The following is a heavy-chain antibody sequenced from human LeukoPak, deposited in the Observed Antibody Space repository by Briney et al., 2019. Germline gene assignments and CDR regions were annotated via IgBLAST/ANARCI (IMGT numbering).Heavy chain of an antibody. V-gene: IGHV3-7*01. Sequence: PGGSLRLSCAASGFTFSSYWMSWVRQAPGKGLEWVANIKQDGSEKYYVDSVKGRFTISRDNAKNSLYLQMNSLRAEDTAVYYCARGIVVVPAGYEYYFDYWGQGTLVTVSS. CDR3: ARGIVVVPAGYEYYFDY. J-gene: IGHJ4*02. D-gene: IGHD2-2*01. CDR1: GFTFSSYW. CDR2: IKQDGSEK.